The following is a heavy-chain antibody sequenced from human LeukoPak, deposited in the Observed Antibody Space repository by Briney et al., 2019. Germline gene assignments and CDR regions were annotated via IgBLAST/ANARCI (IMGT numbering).Heavy chain of an antibody. CDR1: GYSFTSYW. D-gene: IGHD6-19*01. Sequence: GESLKISCKGSGYSFTSYWIGWVRPMPGKGLEWMGIIYPGDSDTRYSPSFQGQVTISADKSISTAYLQWSSLKASDTAMYYCARRAASSGWYVGFADYWGQGTLVTVSS. CDR3: ARRAASSGWYVGFADY. V-gene: IGHV5-51*01. J-gene: IGHJ4*02. CDR2: IYPGDSDT.